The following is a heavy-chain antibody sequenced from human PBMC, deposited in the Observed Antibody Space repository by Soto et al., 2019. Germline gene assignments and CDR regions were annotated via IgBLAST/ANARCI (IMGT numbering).Heavy chain of an antibody. J-gene: IGHJ4*02. CDR1: GYTFTAYY. CDR3: TSQLAYCGGVCYTEPIAY. V-gene: IGHV1-2*02. Sequence: QAQLVQSGAEVNKPGASVKVSCKTSGYTFTAYYIHWVPQAPGQVQQWVGWINPNTGDTKYAQKLQGSVTMTGVTSITTAYMELGRLRSDDTAIYYCTSQLAYCGGVCYTEPIAYCGQGTLVTVSS. CDR2: INPNTGDT. D-gene: IGHD2-21*02.